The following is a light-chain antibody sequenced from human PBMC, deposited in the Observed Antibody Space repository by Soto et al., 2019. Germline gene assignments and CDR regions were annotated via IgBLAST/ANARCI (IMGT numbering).Light chain of an antibody. CDR3: QQYVGSPST. J-gene: IGKJ1*01. Sequence: ESVLTQSPGTLSLSPGERDTLSCRASQSVGNNYLAWYQQKPGQGPRLLIYDASSRATGIPDRFSGSASGTDFTLTISRLEPEDFAVYYCQQYVGSPSTFGQGTKVEI. V-gene: IGKV3-20*01. CDR1: QSVGNNY. CDR2: DAS.